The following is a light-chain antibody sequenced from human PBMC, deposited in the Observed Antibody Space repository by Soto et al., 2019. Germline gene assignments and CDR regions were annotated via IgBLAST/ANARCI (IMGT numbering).Light chain of an antibody. V-gene: IGKV3-20*01. CDR3: QPYGSSPPIT. CDR2: GAS. Sequence: EIVVTPSPGTLSLSPGERATLSCRASQSVSSSYLAWYQQKPGQAPRLLIYGASSRATGIPDRFSGSGSGTDFTLTISRLEPEDFAVYYCQPYGSSPPITFGQGTRLEIK. J-gene: IGKJ5*01. CDR1: QSVSSSY.